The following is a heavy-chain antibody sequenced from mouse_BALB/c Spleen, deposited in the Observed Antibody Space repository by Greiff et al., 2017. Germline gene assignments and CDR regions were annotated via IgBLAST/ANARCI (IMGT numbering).Heavy chain of an antibody. J-gene: IGHJ4*01. Sequence: EVNVVESGGGLVKPGGSLKLSCAASGFTFSDYYMYWVRQTPEKRLEWVATISDGGSYTYYPDSVKGRFTISRDNAKNNLYLQMSSLKSEDTAMYYCARDRSLYYGSSYDAMDYWGQGTSVTVSS. D-gene: IGHD1-1*01. CDR1: GFTFSDYY. CDR2: ISDGGSYT. CDR3: ARDRSLYYGSSYDAMDY. V-gene: IGHV5-4*02.